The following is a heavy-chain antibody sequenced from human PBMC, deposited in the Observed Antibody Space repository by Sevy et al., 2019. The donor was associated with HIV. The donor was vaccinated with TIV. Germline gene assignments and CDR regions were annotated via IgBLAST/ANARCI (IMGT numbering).Heavy chain of an antibody. CDR2: IWYDGSNK. J-gene: IGHJ6*03. Sequence: GGCLRLSCAASGFTFSSYGMHWVRQAPGKGLEWVAVIWYDGSNKYYADSVKGRFTISRDNSKNTLYLQMNSLRAEDTAVYYCASDRGAPLDYYYYYMDVWGKGTTVTVSS. CDR3: ASDRGAPLDYYYYYMDV. CDR1: GFTFSSYG. D-gene: IGHD3-10*01. V-gene: IGHV3-33*08.